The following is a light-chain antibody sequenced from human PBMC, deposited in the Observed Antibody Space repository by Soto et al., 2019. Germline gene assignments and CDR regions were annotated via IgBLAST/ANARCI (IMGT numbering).Light chain of an antibody. V-gene: IGLV1-44*01. CDR1: SSDIESNT. CDR2: TNN. Sequence: QSVLTQPPSASGTPGQRITISCSGSSSDIESNTVNWYQQVPGKAPKLLINTNNQRPSGVPARFSGSKSGASASLAISGLQSEDEATYYCATWDDSRKGVFGTGTKVTVL. CDR3: ATWDDSRKGV. J-gene: IGLJ1*01.